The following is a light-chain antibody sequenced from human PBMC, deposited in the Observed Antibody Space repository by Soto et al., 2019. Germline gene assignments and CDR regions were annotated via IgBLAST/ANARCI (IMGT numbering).Light chain of an antibody. J-gene: IGKJ5*01. CDR2: DAS. V-gene: IGKV3D-11*03. CDR3: HQRTNWPIT. CDR1: QGIGDT. Sequence: VLTQSPGTRSVSPGEGATLSCRASQGIGDTLAWYQQKPGQAPRLLIYDASNRATGIPARFSGSGSGTDFTLTISSLEHEDFAVYYCHQRTNWPITFGQGTRLEIK.